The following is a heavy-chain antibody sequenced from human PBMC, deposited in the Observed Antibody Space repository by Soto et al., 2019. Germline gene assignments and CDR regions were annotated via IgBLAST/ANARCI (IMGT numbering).Heavy chain of an antibody. CDR3: GKDVGDYVPYYYGVDV. D-gene: IGHD1-26*01. J-gene: IGHJ6*02. V-gene: IGHV3-30*18. CDR1: GFTFKTHA. Sequence: QVQLVESGGGVVQPGTSLRLSCAASGFTFKTHAMHWVRQAPGKGLEWMAVIAHDGNEKFYADSVKGRFTISRDNSKNALYLQINTLRNEDTAVYYCGKDVGDYVPYYYGVDVWGQGTTVTVSS. CDR2: IAHDGNEK.